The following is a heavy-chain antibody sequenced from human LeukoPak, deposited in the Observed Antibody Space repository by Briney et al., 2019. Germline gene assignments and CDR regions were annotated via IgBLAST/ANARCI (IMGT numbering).Heavy chain of an antibody. D-gene: IGHD2-15*01. CDR3: ARHGSPWYYFDF. J-gene: IGHJ4*02. V-gene: IGHV4-39*01. Sequence: PSETLSLTCSVSGGSISSTSYYWGWIRQPPGKGLEWIGSIYYSGSTYYNPSLKSRVTISVDTSKNQFSLKLRSVTAADTAVYYCARHGSPWYYFDFWGQGTLVTVSS. CDR2: IYYSGST. CDR1: GGSISSTSYY.